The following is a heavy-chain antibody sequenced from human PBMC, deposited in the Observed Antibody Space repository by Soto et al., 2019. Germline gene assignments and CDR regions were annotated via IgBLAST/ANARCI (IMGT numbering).Heavy chain of an antibody. Sequence: QVQLVQSGAEVTKPGSSVKVSCKASGGTFSSYTISWVRQAPGQGLEWMGRIIPILGIANYAQKFQGRVTITADKSTSTAYMELSSLRSEDTAVYYCASGDGYEVAFDIWGQVTMVTVSS. J-gene: IGHJ3*02. CDR2: IIPILGIA. V-gene: IGHV1-69*02. CDR1: GGTFSSYT. D-gene: IGHD5-12*01. CDR3: ASGDGYEVAFDI.